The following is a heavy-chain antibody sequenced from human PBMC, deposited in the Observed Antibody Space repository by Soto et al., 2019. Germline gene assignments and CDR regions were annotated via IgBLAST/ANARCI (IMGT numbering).Heavy chain of an antibody. Sequence: QVQLVQSGAEVKKPGSSVKVSCKVSGGIFSSYAIGWVRQVPGQGLEWMAGIIPITGTTNRAQKFQGRVTVTADESTTTVYMELSSLTAEDMAVYYCAREYSSSSQYLYFDVWGRGTLVTVSS. J-gene: IGHJ2*01. CDR2: IIPITGTT. V-gene: IGHV1-69*01. D-gene: IGHD6-6*01. CDR3: AREYSSSSQYLYFDV. CDR1: GGIFSSYA.